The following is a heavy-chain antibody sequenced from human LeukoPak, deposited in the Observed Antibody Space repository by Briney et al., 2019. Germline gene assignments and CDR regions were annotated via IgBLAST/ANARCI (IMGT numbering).Heavy chain of an antibody. D-gene: IGHD2-2*01. CDR1: GFTFSSYS. CDR3: AREGCSSTSCYYYYYYMDV. CDR2: INSSSSTI. Sequence: GGSLRLSCAASGFTFSSYSMNWVRQAPGKGLEWVSYINSSSSTIYYADSVKGRFTISRDNAKNSLYLQMNSLRAEDTAVYYCAREGCSSTSCYYYYYYMDVWGKGTTVTVSS. V-gene: IGHV3-48*04. J-gene: IGHJ6*03.